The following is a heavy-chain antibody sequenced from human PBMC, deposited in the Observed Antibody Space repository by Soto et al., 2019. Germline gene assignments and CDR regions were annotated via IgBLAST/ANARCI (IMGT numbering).Heavy chain of an antibody. D-gene: IGHD4-17*01. J-gene: IGHJ4*02. V-gene: IGHV4-59*01. CDR3: ARRYGASFDY. Sequence: PSETLSLTCTVSGPSISSYYCSWIRQPPGKGLEWIGYIYYSGSTNYNPTLKSRVTISVDTSKNQFSLKLSSVNAADTAVYYCARRYGASFDYWGQGTLVTVSS. CDR1: GPSISSYY. CDR2: IYYSGST.